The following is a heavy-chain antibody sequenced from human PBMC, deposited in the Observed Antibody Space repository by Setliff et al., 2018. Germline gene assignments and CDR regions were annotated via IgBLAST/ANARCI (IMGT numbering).Heavy chain of an antibody. D-gene: IGHD3-16*01. CDR1: GGSFSTYY. V-gene: IGHV4-34*01. CDR2: INHSGST. CDR3: ARAFGLQYYFDY. J-gene: IGHJ4*02. Sequence: PSETLSLTCAVYGGSFSTYYWIWIRQPPGKGLEWIGEINHSGSTYYNPSLKSRVTISVDTSKNQFSLKLSSVTAADTAVYYCARAFGLQYYFDYWGQGTLVTVSS.